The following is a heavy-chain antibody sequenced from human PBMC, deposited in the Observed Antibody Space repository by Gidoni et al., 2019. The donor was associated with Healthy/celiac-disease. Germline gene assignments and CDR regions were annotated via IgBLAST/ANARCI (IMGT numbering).Heavy chain of an antibody. Sequence: QVQLQQWGAGLLKPSETLSLTCAVYGGSFSGYYWSWIRQPPGKGLEWIGEINHSGSTNYNPSLKSRVTISVDTSKNQFSLKLSSVTAADTAVYYCARSPAEAGVDYWGQGTLVTVSS. J-gene: IGHJ4*02. CDR3: ARSPAEAGVDY. V-gene: IGHV4-34*01. D-gene: IGHD6-19*01. CDR2: INHSGST. CDR1: GGSFSGYY.